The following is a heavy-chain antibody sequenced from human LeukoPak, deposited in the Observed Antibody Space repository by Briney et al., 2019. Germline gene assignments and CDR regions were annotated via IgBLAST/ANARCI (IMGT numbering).Heavy chain of an antibody. J-gene: IGHJ2*01. D-gene: IGHD3-3*01. V-gene: IGHV3-48*03. Sequence: GGSLRLSCAASGFTFSSYEMNWVRQAPGKGLEWVSYISSSGSTIYYADSVKGRFTISRDNAKNSLYLQMYSLRAEDTAVYYCAREACLEWLLLPGCFDLWGRGTLVTVSS. CDR3: AREACLEWLLLPGCFDL. CDR1: GFTFSSYE. CDR2: ISSSGSTI.